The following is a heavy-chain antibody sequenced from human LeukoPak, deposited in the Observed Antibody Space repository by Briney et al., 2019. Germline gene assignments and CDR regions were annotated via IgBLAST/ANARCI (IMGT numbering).Heavy chain of an antibody. D-gene: IGHD4-17*01. CDR1: GGSISRSNW. CDR2: IYHSGST. V-gene: IGHV4-4*02. Sequence: SETLSLTCAVSGGSISRSNWWSWVRQPPGKGLEWIGEIYHSGSTNYNPSLKSRVNISVDKSKNQFSLKLSSVTAADTAVYYCARALTTVTRYYFDYWGQGTLVTVSS. CDR3: ARALTTVTRYYFDY. J-gene: IGHJ4*02.